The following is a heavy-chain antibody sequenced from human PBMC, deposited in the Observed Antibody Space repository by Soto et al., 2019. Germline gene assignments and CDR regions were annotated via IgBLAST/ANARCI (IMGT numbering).Heavy chain of an antibody. Sequence: SETLSLTCTVSGGSVSSGSYYWSWIRQPPGKGLEWIGYIYYSGSTNYNPSLKSRVTISVDTSKNQFSLKLSSVTAADTAVYYCARVKQGYSYGYAARVHLPDYWGQGTLVTVS. D-gene: IGHD5-18*01. V-gene: IGHV4-61*01. CDR2: IYYSGST. CDR1: GGSVSSGSYY. CDR3: ARVKQGYSYGYAARVHLPDY. J-gene: IGHJ4*02.